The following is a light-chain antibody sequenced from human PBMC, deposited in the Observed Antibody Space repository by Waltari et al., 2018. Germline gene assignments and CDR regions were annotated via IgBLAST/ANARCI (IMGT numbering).Light chain of an antibody. CDR2: GVK. Sequence: QSALTQPASVSGSPGQSITISCSGSSNDVGYNYVSWYQQRPGKAPKLMIVGVKNRPSGVSSRFAGSRSANTASLTISGLQAEDEADYYCSSFTTSTSLLIFGGGTKVTVL. J-gene: IGLJ2*01. CDR1: SNDVGYNY. CDR3: SSFTTSTSLLI. V-gene: IGLV2-14*01.